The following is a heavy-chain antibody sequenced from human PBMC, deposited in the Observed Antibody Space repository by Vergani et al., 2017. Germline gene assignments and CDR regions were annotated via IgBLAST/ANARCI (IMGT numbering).Heavy chain of an antibody. D-gene: IGHD6-19*01. CDR1: GGTFSSYA. CDR3: ASDSIAVAGNTGDAFDI. CDR2: IIPIFGTA. Sequence: QVQLVQSGAEVKKPGSSVKVSCKASGGTFSSYAISWVRQAPGQGLEWMGRIIPIFGTANYAQKFQGRVTITADESTSTAYMELSSLRSEDTAVYYCASDSIAVAGNTGDAFDIWGQGTMVTVSS. V-gene: IGHV1-69*13. J-gene: IGHJ3*02.